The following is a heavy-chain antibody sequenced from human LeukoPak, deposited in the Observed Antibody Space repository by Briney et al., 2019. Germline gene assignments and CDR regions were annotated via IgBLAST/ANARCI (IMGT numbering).Heavy chain of an antibody. D-gene: IGHD1-26*01. CDR3: ARDMSAVGATGVDY. CDR1: GFTFSSYS. J-gene: IGHJ4*02. Sequence: PGGSLRLSCVASGFTFSSYSMNWVRQAPGKGLEWVSYISSSSSTIYYADSVKGRFTISRDNAKNSLYLQMNSLRAEDTAVYYCARDMSAVGATGVDYWGQGTLVTVSS. V-gene: IGHV3-48*01. CDR2: ISSSSSTI.